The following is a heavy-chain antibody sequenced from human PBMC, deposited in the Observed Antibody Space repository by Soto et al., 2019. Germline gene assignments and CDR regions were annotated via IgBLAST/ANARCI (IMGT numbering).Heavy chain of an antibody. CDR3: ARDSPTEEHYSYHDY. J-gene: IGHJ4*02. D-gene: IGHD5-18*01. V-gene: IGHV3-74*01. CDR1: GFTFSSYW. Sequence: QPGGSLRLSCAASGFTFSSYWMHWVRQAPGKGLVWVSRINSDGSSTSYADSVKGRFTISRDNAKNTLYLQMNSLRAEDTAVYYCARDSPTEEHYSYHDYWAQGTLVTVSS. CDR2: INSDGSST.